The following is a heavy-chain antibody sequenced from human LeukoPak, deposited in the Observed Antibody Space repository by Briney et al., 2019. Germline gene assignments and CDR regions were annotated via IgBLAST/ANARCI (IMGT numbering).Heavy chain of an antibody. CDR3: ARGISYYERSGNHGYFDY. Sequence: PGGSLRLSCAASGFTFSSYAMSWVRQAPGKGLVWVSRISGHASSTRYADSVKGRFTISRDNAKNTLYLQMDSLSAEDTAVYYCARGISYYERSGNHGYFDYWGQGTLVPVSS. CDR2: ISGHASST. J-gene: IGHJ4*02. V-gene: IGHV3-74*01. D-gene: IGHD3-22*01. CDR1: GFTFSSYA.